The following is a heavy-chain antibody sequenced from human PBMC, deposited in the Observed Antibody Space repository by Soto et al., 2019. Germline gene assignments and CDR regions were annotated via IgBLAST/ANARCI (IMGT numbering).Heavy chain of an antibody. J-gene: IGHJ6*02. Sequence: GGSLRLSCAASGFTFSSYSMNWVRQAPGKGLEWVSSISSSSSYIYYADSVKGRFTISRDNAKNSLYLQMNSLRAEDTAVYYCARGESITIFGVVKRYGMDVWGQGTTVTVSS. CDR3: ARGESITIFGVVKRYGMDV. D-gene: IGHD3-3*01. CDR2: ISSSSSYI. V-gene: IGHV3-21*01. CDR1: GFTFSSYS.